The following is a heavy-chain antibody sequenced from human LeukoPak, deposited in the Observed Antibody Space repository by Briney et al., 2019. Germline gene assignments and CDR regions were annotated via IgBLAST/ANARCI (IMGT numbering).Heavy chain of an antibody. CDR3: AREGRLRSLFLGYGMDV. CDR1: GGTFSSYA. J-gene: IGHJ6*02. D-gene: IGHD5-12*01. Sequence: SVKVSCTASGGTFSSYAISWVRQAPGQGLEWMGGIIPIFGTANYAQKLQGRVTMTTDTSTSTAYMELRSLRSDDTAVYYCAREGRLRSLFLGYGMDVWGQGTTVTVSS. CDR2: IIPIFGTA. V-gene: IGHV1-69*05.